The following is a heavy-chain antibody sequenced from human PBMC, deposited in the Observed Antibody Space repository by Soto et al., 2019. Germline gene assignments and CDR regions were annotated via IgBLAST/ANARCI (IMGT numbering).Heavy chain of an antibody. CDR3: ARSRGYKDYYYGMDV. V-gene: IGHV1-18*04. CDR2: ISAYNGNT. J-gene: IGHJ6*02. D-gene: IGHD5-18*01. CDR1: GYTFTSYG. Sequence: ASVKVSCKASGYTFTSYGISCVRQAPGQGLEWMGWISAYNGNTNYAQKLQGRVTMTTDTSTSTAYMELRSLRSDDTAVYYCARSRGYKDYYYGMDVWGQGTTVTVSS.